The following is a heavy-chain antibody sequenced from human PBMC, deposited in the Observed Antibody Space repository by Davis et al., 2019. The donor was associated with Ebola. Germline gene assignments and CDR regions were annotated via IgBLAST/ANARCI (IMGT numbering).Heavy chain of an antibody. V-gene: IGHV3-49*04. Sequence: PGGSLRLSCTASGFTSGAYAMSWVRQAPGKGLEWVGFIRSKAYGGTTEYAASVKGRFTISRDDSKSIAYLQMNSLKTEDTAVYYCTRDVAARRSTRGWFDPWGQGTLVTVSS. CDR1: GFTSGAYA. CDR2: IRSKAYGGTT. CDR3: TRDVAARRSTRGWFDP. D-gene: IGHD6-6*01. J-gene: IGHJ5*02.